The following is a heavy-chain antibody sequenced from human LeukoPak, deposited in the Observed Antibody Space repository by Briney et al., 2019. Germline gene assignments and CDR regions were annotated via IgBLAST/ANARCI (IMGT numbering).Heavy chain of an antibody. CDR2: ITSGGTTI. J-gene: IGHJ4*02. CDR1: GFTFSSYS. Sequence: PGGSLRLSCAASGFTFSSYSMNWVRQAPGKGLEWVSYITSGGTTIYYADSVKGRFTISRDNAKNSLYLQMNSLRAEDTAVYYCARKNGLDYWGQGTLVTVSS. CDR3: ARKNGLDY. V-gene: IGHV3-48*01.